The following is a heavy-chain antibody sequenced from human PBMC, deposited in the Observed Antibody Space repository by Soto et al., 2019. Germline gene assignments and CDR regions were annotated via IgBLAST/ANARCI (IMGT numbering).Heavy chain of an antibody. J-gene: IGHJ6*02. D-gene: IGHD6-13*01. V-gene: IGHV4-39*01. CDR2: IYYSGST. CDR3: ARQGYSSSWFYYYYYGMDV. CDR1: GGSISSSSYY. Sequence: SETLSLTCTVSGGSISSSSYYWGWIRQPPGKGLEWIGSIYYSGSTYYNPSLKSRVTISVDTSKNQFSLKLSSVTAADTAVYYCARQGYSSSWFYYYYYGMDVWGPGTTVTVSS.